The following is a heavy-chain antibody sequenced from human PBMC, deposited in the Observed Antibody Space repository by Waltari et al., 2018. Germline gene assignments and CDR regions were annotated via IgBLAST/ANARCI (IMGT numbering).Heavy chain of an antibody. CDR1: GFTFISYV. CDR3: AKRVAVPGSTYYFDY. J-gene: IGHJ4*02. Sequence: EVQLLESGGGLVQPGGSLRLSCAASGFTFISYVMSWVRQATGKGLEWVSVISGSGGTTYYADSVKGRFTISRDNSKNTLYLQMNSLRAEDTAIYYCAKRVAVPGSTYYFDYWGQGTLVTVSS. V-gene: IGHV3-23*01. D-gene: IGHD2-2*01. CDR2: ISGSGGTT.